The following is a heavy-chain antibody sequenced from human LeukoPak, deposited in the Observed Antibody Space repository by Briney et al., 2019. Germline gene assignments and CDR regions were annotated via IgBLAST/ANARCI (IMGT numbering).Heavy chain of an antibody. J-gene: IGHJ4*01. D-gene: IGHD3-10*01. CDR3: ARDVDFYASGSYSDY. CDR1: GFTFSTYG. V-gene: IGHV3-23*01. Sequence: PGGSLRLSCEASGFTFSTYGMSWVRQAPGKGLEWVSAISYSGGSTYYADSVKGRFTISRDNSKNTLYLQMNSLRAEDTAVYFCARDVDFYASGSYSDYWGQGTLATVSS. CDR2: ISYSGGST.